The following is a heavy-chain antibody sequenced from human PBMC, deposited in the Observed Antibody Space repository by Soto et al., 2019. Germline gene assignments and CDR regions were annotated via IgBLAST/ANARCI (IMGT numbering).Heavy chain of an antibody. Sequence: QVHLVQSGAEVKKPGASVKVSCKASGYTFTTYYMHWARQVPGQGLEWMGIINLSVGTTTYAQKFQSRVTMTRDTSTSTVYMELSSLRSEDTAVYYCARRSFSSGWDFDYWGQGTLVTVSS. CDR3: ARRSFSSGWDFDY. J-gene: IGHJ4*02. CDR1: GYTFTTYY. CDR2: INLSVGTT. V-gene: IGHV1-46*01. D-gene: IGHD6-19*01.